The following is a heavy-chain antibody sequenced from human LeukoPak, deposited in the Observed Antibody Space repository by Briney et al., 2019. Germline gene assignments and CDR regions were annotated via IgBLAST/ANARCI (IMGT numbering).Heavy chain of an antibody. CDR2: TYYRSKWYN. V-gene: IGHV6-1*01. J-gene: IGHJ4*02. D-gene: IGHD6-19*01. CDR3: ARDKYSSGWYWYDY. Sequence: SQTLSLTCAISGDXFSSNSAAWNWIRQSPSRGLEWLGRTYYRSKWYNDYAVSVKSRITINPDTSKNQFSLQLNSVTPEDTAVYYCARDKYSSGWYWYDYWGQGTLVTVSS. CDR1: GDXFSSNSAA.